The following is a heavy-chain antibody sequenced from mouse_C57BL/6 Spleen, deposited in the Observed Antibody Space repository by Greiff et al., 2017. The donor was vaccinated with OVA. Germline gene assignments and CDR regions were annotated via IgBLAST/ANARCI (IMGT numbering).Heavy chain of an antibody. D-gene: IGHD2-13*01. CDR3: ARMGDYAY. V-gene: IGHV2-2*01. J-gene: IGHJ3*01. CDR2: IWSGGST. CDR1: GFSLTSYG. Sequence: QVQLKQSGPGLVQPSQSLSITCTVSGFSLTSYGVHWVRQSPGKGLEWLGVIWSGGSTDYNAAFISRLSISKDNSKSQVFFKMNSLQADDTAIYYCARMGDYAYWGQGTLVTVSA.